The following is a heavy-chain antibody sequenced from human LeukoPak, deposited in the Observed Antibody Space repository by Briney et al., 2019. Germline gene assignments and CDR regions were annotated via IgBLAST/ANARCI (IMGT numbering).Heavy chain of an antibody. Sequence: VASVKVSCKASGGTFSSYAISWVRQAPGQGLEWMGGIIPIFGTANYAQKFQGRVTITADKSTSTAYMELSSLRSEDTAVYYCARPQGGYSSSWYLNWFDPWGQGTLVTVSS. V-gene: IGHV1-69*06. CDR2: IIPIFGTA. J-gene: IGHJ5*02. CDR1: GGTFSSYA. CDR3: ARPQGGYSSSWYLNWFDP. D-gene: IGHD6-13*01.